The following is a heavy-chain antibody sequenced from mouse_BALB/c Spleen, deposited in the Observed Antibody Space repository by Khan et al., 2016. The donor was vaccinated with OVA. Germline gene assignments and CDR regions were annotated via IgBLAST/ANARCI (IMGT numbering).Heavy chain of an antibody. V-gene: IGHV1S81*02. CDR1: GYTFTSYW. Sequence: QVQLQQPGAELVKPGASVKLSCKASGYTFTSYWMHWVKQRPGQGLEWIGEINPSNGRTNYNEKFKSKATLTVDKSSSTAYMQLSSPTSEDSAVYYGARVITRDYWGKGTTLTVSS. J-gene: IGHJ2*01. D-gene: IGHD6-1*01. CDR3: ARVITRDY. CDR2: INPSNGRT.